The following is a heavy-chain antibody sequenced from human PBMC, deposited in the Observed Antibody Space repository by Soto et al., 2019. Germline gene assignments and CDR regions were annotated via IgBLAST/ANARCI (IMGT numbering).Heavy chain of an antibody. CDR1: GFTFTRYS. CDR2: ISSTTHYI. V-gene: IGHV3-21*06. Sequence: GGSLRLSCAASGFTFTRYSMNWVRQAPGKGLEWVSSISSTTHYIYYADSMRGRFTISRDNAKNAVYLEMNSLRAEDTAVYYCARESEDLTSNFDYWGQGTLVTVSS. J-gene: IGHJ4*02. CDR3: ARESEDLTSNFDY.